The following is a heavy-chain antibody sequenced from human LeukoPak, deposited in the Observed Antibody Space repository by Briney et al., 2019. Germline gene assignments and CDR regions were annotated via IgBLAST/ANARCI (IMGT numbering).Heavy chain of an antibody. J-gene: IGHJ4*02. CDR1: GFTFSSYW. Sequence: PGGSLRLSCAASGFTFSSYWMNWVRQVPGKGLEWVSYITTGGGTTYYADSVKGRFTISRDNAKNSLYLQMSSLRAEDTATYYCATVGRSSRPGYWGQGALVTVSS. D-gene: IGHD6-6*01. V-gene: IGHV3-48*04. CDR3: ATVGRSSRPGY. CDR2: ITTGGGTT.